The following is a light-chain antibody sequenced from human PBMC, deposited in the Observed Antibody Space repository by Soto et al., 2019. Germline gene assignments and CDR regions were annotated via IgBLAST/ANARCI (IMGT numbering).Light chain of an antibody. Sequence: EILLTQSPDTLSLSPGERATLSCRASQSVESRFIAWYQQKRGQTPRLLISGASSRAIGIPARFSGSGSGTDFTLTINRLEPGDFAVYYCQLFGSSLPGGSTFGQGTKLEI. CDR2: GAS. V-gene: IGKV3-20*01. CDR1: QSVESRF. CDR3: QLFGSSLPGGST. J-gene: IGKJ2*01.